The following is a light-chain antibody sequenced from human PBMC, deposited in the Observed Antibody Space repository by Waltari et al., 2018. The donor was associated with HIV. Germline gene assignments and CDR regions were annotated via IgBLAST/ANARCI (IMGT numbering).Light chain of an antibody. CDR1: SSDVGSYNL. Sequence: QSALTQPASVSGSPGQSITISCTGTSSDVGSYNLVSWYQPHPGKAPKLTIYEVSKRPSGVSNRFHGSKSGDAASLTSSGLQAEDEADYYCCSYAGTSTYVAFGGGTKLTVL. J-gene: IGLJ2*01. CDR2: EVS. V-gene: IGLV2-23*02. CDR3: CSYAGTSTYVA.